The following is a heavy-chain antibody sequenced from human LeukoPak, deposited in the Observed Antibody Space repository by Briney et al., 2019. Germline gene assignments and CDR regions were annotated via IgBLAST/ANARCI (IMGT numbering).Heavy chain of an antibody. D-gene: IGHD5-24*01. Sequence: GGSLRLSCAASGFTFSSYAMHWVRQAPGKGLEWVAGISATDGTIHYADSVKGRFTISRDNSKNTLYLQMNSLRVEDTAVYYCAKSGYNRFDYWGQGTLVTVSS. V-gene: IGHV3-23*01. CDR1: GFTFSSYA. J-gene: IGHJ4*02. CDR3: AKSGYNRFDY. CDR2: ISATDGTI.